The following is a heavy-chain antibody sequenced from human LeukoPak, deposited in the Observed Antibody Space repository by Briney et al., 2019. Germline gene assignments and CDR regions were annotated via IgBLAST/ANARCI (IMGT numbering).Heavy chain of an antibody. CDR2: ISYDGSKK. Sequence: PGRSLRLSSAASGFTFSSYAMHWVRQAPGKGLEWVAVISYDGSKKYHADSVKGRFTISRDNSKNTLYLQMNSLRAEDTALYYCARTSGYSSSWSADHWGQGTLVTVSS. V-gene: IGHV3-30-3*01. CDR1: GFTFSSYA. D-gene: IGHD6-13*01. J-gene: IGHJ4*02. CDR3: ARTSGYSSSWSADH.